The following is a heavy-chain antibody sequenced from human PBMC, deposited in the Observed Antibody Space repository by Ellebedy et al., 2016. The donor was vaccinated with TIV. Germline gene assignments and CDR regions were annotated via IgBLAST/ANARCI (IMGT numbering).Heavy chain of an antibody. D-gene: IGHD4-17*01. CDR2: IWYDGSNK. Sequence: GESLKISCAASGFTFSSYGMHWVRQAPGKGLEWVAVIWYDGSNKYYADSVKGRFTISRDNSKNTLYLQMNSLRAEDTAVYYCASCGDSNYYYYGMDVWGQGTTVTVSS. V-gene: IGHV3-33*01. J-gene: IGHJ6*02. CDR3: ASCGDSNYYYYGMDV. CDR1: GFTFSSYG.